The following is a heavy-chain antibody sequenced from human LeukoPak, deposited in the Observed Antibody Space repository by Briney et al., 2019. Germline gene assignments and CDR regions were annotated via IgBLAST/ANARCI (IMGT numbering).Heavy chain of an antibody. Sequence: SETLSLTCTVSGGSISSYYWSWIRQPPGKGLEWIGYIYYSGSTNYNPSLKSRVTISVDTSKNQFSLKLSSVTAADTAVYYCAREGSGYSYGWDAFDIWGQGTMVTVSS. V-gene: IGHV4-59*01. CDR2: IYYSGST. CDR3: AREGSGYSYGWDAFDI. CDR1: GGSISSYY. D-gene: IGHD5-18*01. J-gene: IGHJ3*02.